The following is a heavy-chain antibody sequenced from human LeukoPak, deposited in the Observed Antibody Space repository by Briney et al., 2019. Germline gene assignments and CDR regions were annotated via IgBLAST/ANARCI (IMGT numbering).Heavy chain of an antibody. V-gene: IGHV4-39*07. D-gene: IGHD1-26*01. CDR3: SRESGAFCPFGY. J-gene: IGHJ4*02. CDR1: GGSIISSTYY. Sequence: NSSETLSLTCTVSGGSIISSTYYWGWIRQPPGKGLEWIGSIYYSGTTYYNPSLESRVTISVDTSRNQFSLKLTSVTAADTAIYYCSRESGAFCPFGYWGQGTLVIVPP. CDR2: IYYSGTT.